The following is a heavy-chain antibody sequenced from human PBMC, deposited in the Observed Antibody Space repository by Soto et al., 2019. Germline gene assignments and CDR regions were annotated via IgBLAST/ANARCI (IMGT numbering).Heavy chain of an antibody. CDR1: GGTFSSYA. CDR3: ARAADIVVVPAAXIGIAAAGAYYYYGMDV. CDR2: IIPIFGTA. J-gene: IGHJ6*02. Sequence: GASVKVSCKASGGTFSSYAISWVRQAPGQGLEWTGGIIPIFGTANDAQKFQGRVTITADESTSTAYMELSSLRSEDTAMYYCARAADIVVVPAAXIGIAAAGAYYYYGMDVWGQGTTVTVSS. D-gene: IGHD2-2*02. V-gene: IGHV1-69*13.